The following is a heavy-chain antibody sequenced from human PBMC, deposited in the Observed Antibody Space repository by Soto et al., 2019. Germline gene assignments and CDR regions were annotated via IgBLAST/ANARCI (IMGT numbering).Heavy chain of an antibody. J-gene: IGHJ4*02. V-gene: IGHV1-8*01. CDR2: MNPNSGDT. CDR1: GYTFSDHD. CDR3: ARVGGNWNDDYFDY. D-gene: IGHD1-1*01. Sequence: QVQLVQSGAEVKKPGASVKVSCKASGYTFSDHDINWVRQASGQGPEWLGWMNPNSGDTGYAQNFQGRVTTTRDTSKRTAYMELSSLRSQDTAVYYCARVGGNWNDDYFDYWGQGTLVTVSS.